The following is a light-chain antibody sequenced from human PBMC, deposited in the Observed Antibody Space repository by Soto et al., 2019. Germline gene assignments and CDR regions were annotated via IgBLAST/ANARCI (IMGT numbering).Light chain of an antibody. V-gene: IGLV1-40*01. CDR1: SSNIGAGYD. CDR2: GNN. Sequence: QSVLTQPPSVSGAPGQRVTISCTGSSSNIGAGYDARWYQQLPGTAPKLLIYGNNDRPSGVPDRFSGSKSGTSASLATTGLQAEDEADYYCQSYDSSLSAVVFGGGTKLTVL. CDR3: QSYDSSLSAVV. J-gene: IGLJ2*01.